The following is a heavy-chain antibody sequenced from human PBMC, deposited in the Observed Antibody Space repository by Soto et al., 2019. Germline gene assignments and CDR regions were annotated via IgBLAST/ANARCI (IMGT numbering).Heavy chain of an antibody. V-gene: IGHV3-23*01. J-gene: IGHJ4*02. CDR3: AKACFGVITSYYFDY. D-gene: IGHD3-22*01. Sequence: PGGSLRLSCAASGFTFSSYAMSWVRQAPGKGLEWVSAISGSGGSTYYADSVKGRFTISRDNSKNTLYLQMNSLRAEDTAVYYCAKACFGVITSYYFDYWGQGTLVTVSS. CDR1: GFTFSSYA. CDR2: ISGSGGST.